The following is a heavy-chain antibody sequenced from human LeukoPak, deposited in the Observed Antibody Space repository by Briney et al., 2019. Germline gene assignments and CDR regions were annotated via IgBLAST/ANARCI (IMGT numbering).Heavy chain of an antibody. CDR3: ARISGYSSSSSFDY. J-gene: IGHJ4*02. CDR2: IYPGDTDT. V-gene: IGHV5-51*01. CDR1: GYRITSYW. D-gene: IGHD6-6*01. Sequence: GEALKISCNGSGYRITSYWIGWVRQMPGKGLEGMGIIYPGDTDTRYSPSFQSQVIITADKYISTAYFLRSSSMAADTAIDYDARISGYSSSSSFDYWGQGKLVTASS.